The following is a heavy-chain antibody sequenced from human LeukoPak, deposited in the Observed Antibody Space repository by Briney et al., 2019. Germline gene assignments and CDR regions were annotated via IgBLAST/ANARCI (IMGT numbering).Heavy chain of an antibody. J-gene: IGHJ5*02. Sequence: PSETLSLTCTVSGGSISSYYWSWIRQPPGKGLQWIGYIYYSGSTNYNPSLKSRVTISVDTSKNQFSLKLSSVTAADTAVYYCARDGPSANWFDPWGQGTLVTVSS. CDR2: IYYSGST. CDR1: GGSISSYY. CDR3: ARDGPSANWFDP. V-gene: IGHV4-59*01.